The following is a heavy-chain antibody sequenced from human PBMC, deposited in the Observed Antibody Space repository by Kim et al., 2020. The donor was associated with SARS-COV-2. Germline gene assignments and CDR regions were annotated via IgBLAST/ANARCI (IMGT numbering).Heavy chain of an antibody. CDR2: IYPGDSET. J-gene: IGHJ6*02. V-gene: IGHV5-51*01. D-gene: IGHD5-18*01. CDR3: ARVASSVDTTTVRYHYYGMDV. CDR1: GYSFTNYW. Sequence: GESLKISCKGSGYSFTNYWIAWVRQMPGKGLELMGIIYPGDSETRDSPSFQVTISADKSISTAYLQWSSLKASDTAMYYCARVASSVDTTTVRYHYYGMDVWGQGTTVTVSS.